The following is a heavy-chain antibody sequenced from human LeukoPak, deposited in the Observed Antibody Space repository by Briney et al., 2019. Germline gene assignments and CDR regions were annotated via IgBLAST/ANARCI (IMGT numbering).Heavy chain of an antibody. CDR1: GGSISSYY. CDR2: IYYSGST. J-gene: IGHJ4*02. V-gene: IGHV4-59*01. CDR3: AGEAQYCGGDCYYHDY. Sequence: SETLSLTCTVSGGSISSYYWSWIRQPPGKGLEWIGYIYYSGSTNYNPSLKSRVTISVDTSKNQFSLKLSSVTAADTAVYYCAGEAQYCGGDCYYHDYWGQGTLVTVSS. D-gene: IGHD2-21*02.